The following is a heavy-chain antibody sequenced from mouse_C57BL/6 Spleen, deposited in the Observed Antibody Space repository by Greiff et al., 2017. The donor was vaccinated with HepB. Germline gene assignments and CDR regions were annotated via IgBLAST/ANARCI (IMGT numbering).Heavy chain of an antibody. J-gene: IGHJ2*01. D-gene: IGHD2-2*01. CDR1: GFTFSSYA. V-gene: IGHV5-9-1*02. CDR3: TRVGYPYYFDY. CDR2: ISSGGDYI. Sequence: EVMLVESGEGLVKPGGSLKLSCAASGFTFSSYAMSWVRQTPEKRLEWVAYISSGGDYICSADTVKGRFTISRDNARNTLYLQMSSLESEDTAMYYCTRVGYPYYFDYWGQGTTLTVSS.